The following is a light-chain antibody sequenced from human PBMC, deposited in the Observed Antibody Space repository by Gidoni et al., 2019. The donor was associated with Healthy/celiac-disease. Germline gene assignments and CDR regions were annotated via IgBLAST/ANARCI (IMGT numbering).Light chain of an antibody. J-gene: IGKJ4*01. Sequence: EIVLTQSPATLSLSPGERATLSCRASQRVSSYLAWYQQKPGQAPRLLIYDASNRATGIPARFSGRGSGTDFTLTISSLEPEDFAVYYCQQRSNWPPITFGGGTKVEIK. CDR3: QQRSNWPPIT. V-gene: IGKV3-11*01. CDR1: QRVSSY. CDR2: DAS.